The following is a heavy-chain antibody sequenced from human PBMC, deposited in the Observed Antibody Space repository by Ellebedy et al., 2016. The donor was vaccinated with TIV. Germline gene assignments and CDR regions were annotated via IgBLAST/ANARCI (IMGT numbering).Heavy chain of an antibody. Sequence: SLKISXVASGFTFEDYAMHWVRQAPGKGLEWVSGISWNSANIAYADSVKGRFTTSRDNAEKPLYLEMNSLRPEDTALYYCAIAYYYDGFFDYWGQGALVTVSS. D-gene: IGHD3-22*01. CDR3: AIAYYYDGFFDY. CDR1: GFTFEDYA. V-gene: IGHV3-9*01. J-gene: IGHJ4*02. CDR2: ISWNSANI.